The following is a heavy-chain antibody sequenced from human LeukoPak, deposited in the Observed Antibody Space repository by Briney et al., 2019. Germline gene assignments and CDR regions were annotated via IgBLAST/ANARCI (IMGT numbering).Heavy chain of an antibody. CDR2: IYYSGST. J-gene: IGHJ4*02. CDR1: GGSISSYY. V-gene: IGHV4-59*01. Sequence: SETLSLTRTVSGGSISSYYWSWIRQPPGKGLEWIGYIYYSGSTNYNPSLKSRVTISVDTSKNQFSLKLSSVTAADTAVYYCARKSGSGWYDDDYWGQGTLVTVSS. CDR3: ARKSGSGWYDDDY. D-gene: IGHD6-19*01.